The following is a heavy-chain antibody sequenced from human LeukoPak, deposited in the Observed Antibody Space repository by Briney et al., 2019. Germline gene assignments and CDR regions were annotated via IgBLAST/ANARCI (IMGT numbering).Heavy chain of an antibody. CDR2: ISGSGGST. V-gene: IGHV3-23*01. D-gene: IGHD4-17*01. CDR3: ARSSPRDYGDYAPYWYFDL. J-gene: IGHJ2*01. CDR1: GFTFSSYA. Sequence: GSLRPSCAASGFTFSSYAMSWVRQAPGKGLEWVSAISGSGGSTYYADSVKGRFTISRDNSKNTLYLQMNSLRAEDTAVYYCARSSPRDYGDYAPYWYFDLWGRGTLVTVSS.